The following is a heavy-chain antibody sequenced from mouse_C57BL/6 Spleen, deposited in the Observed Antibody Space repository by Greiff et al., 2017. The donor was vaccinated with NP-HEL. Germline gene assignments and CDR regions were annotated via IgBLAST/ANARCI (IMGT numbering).Heavy chain of an antibody. V-gene: IGHV1-39*01. CDR3: ARSDSNWGYYAMDY. J-gene: IGHJ4*01. Sequence: EVQGVESGPELVKPGASVKISCKASGYSFTDYNMNWVKQSNGKSLEWIGVINPNYGTTSYNQKFKGKATLTVDQSSSTAYMQLNSLTSEDSAVYYCARSDSNWGYYAMDYWGQGTSVTVSS. D-gene: IGHD2-5*01. CDR2: INPNYGTT. CDR1: GYSFTDYN.